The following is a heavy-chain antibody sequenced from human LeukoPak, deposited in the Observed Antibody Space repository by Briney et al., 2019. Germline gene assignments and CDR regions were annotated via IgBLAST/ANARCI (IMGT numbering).Heavy chain of an antibody. CDR2: ISTYNGNT. CDR3: AATPYGSGSYYDY. Sequence: GASVKVSCKASGYIFTNYAISWVRQAPGQGLEWMGWISTYNGNTKNAQKLQGRVTMTTDTSTSTAYMELRTLRSDDTAVYYCAATPYGSGSYYDYWGQGTLVTVSS. V-gene: IGHV1-18*01. D-gene: IGHD3-10*01. CDR1: GYIFTNYA. J-gene: IGHJ4*02.